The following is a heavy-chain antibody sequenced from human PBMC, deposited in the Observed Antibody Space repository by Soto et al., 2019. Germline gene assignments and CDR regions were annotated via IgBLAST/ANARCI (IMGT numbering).Heavy chain of an antibody. CDR3: AKGGQYQPLD. Sequence: EVHLLESGGDLVQPGGSLRLSCAASGFTFSTYVMDWVRQAPGKGLEWVSAISAGGTTYYAESVKGRFTISRDNPRNSLYMQMNSLRAEDTAVYYCAKGGQYQPLDWGQGTLVTVSS. V-gene: IGHV3-23*01. J-gene: IGHJ4*02. D-gene: IGHD2-2*01. CDR1: GFTFSTYV. CDR2: ISAGGTT.